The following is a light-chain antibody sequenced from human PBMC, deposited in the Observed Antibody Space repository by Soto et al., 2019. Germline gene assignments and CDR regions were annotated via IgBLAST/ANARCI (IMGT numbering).Light chain of an antibody. J-gene: IGKJ1*01. CDR2: DAS. Sequence: EIVLTQSPATLSLSPGERATLSCRASQSVSSYLAWYQQKPGQAPRLLIYDASNRATGIRAMFSGSGSGTTLSRPISRLERQDFAVYYCQQRSNWPPWTFGQGTKVEIK. CDR3: QQRSNWPPWT. V-gene: IGKV3-11*01. CDR1: QSVSSY.